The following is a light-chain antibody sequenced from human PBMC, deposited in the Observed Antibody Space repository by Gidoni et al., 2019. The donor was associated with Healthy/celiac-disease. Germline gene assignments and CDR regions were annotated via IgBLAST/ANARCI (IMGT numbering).Light chain of an antibody. V-gene: IGKV3-11*01. Sequence: EIVLTQPPATLSLSPGERATLSCRASQSVSSYLAWYQQKPGQAPRLLIYDASNRATGIPARFSGSGSGTDFTLTISSLEPEDFAVYYCQQRSNWPPKTFGQGTKVEIK. CDR1: QSVSSY. CDR3: QQRSNWPPKT. J-gene: IGKJ1*01. CDR2: DAS.